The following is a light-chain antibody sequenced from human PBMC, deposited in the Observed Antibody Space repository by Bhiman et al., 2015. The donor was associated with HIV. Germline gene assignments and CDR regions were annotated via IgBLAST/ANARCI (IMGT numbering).Light chain of an antibody. CDR2: DVS. CDR1: SSDVGGYNY. CDR3: AAWDDSLSGPYV. V-gene: IGLV2-14*03. J-gene: IGLJ1*01. Sequence: QSALTQPASVSGSPGQSITISCTGTSSDVGGYNYVSWYQQHPGKAPKLMIYDVSQRPSGVPDRFSGSKSGTSASLAISGLRSEDEADYYCAAWDDSLSGPYVFGTGTKVSVL.